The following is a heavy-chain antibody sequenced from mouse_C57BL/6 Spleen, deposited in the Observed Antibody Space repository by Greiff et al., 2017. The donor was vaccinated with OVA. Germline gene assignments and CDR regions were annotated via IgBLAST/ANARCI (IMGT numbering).Heavy chain of an antibody. Sequence: EVQLVESGGGLVQPGGSLSLSCAASGFTFTDYYMSWVRQPPGKALEWLGFIRNKANGYTTEYSASVKGRFTISRDNSQSILYLQMNALRAEDSATYYCARYVPRYFDYWGQGTTLTVSS. J-gene: IGHJ2*01. D-gene: IGHD2-10*02. V-gene: IGHV7-3*01. CDR2: IRNKANGYTT. CDR1: GFTFTDYY. CDR3: ARYVPRYFDY.